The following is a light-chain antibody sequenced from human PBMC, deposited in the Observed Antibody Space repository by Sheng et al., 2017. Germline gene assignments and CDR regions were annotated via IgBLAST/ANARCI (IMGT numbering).Light chain of an antibody. CDR3: SSYTTSDTLV. CDR2: DVS. V-gene: IGLV2-14*03. CDR1: RSDVGTYKY. J-gene: IGLJ2*01. Sequence: QFGLTQPASVSGSPGQSITLSCTGTRSDVGTYKYVSWFQQHPGTAPKLIIYDVSNRPSGVSDRFSGSKSGNTASLTISGLQAGDEADYYCSSYTTSDTLVFGGGTKLTVL.